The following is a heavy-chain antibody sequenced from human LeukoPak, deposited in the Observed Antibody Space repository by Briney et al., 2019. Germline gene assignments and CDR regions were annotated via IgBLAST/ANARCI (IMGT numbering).Heavy chain of an antibody. J-gene: IGHJ4*02. D-gene: IGHD3-22*01. CDR2: INPNSGGT. V-gene: IGHV1-2*02. CDR1: GYTFTGYY. Sequence: GASVTVSCKASGYTFTGYYMHWVRQAPGQGLEWMGWINPNSGGTNYAQKFQGRVTMTRDTYISTAYMELSRLRFDDTAVYYCARDPAIYYESDYYFDYWGQGTLVTVSS. CDR3: ARDPAIYYESDYYFDY.